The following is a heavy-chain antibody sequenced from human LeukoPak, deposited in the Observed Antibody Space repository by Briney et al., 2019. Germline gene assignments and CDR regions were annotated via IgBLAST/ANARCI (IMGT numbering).Heavy chain of an antibody. CDR2: IYYTGST. V-gene: IGHV4-39*07. D-gene: IGHD4-17*01. CDR1: GGFISSGCDY. Sequence: SETLSLTCTVSGGFISSGCDYWGWIRQPPGKGLQWIGSIYYTGSTNYNPSLKSRVTISVDTSKNQFSLKLRSVTAADTAVYYCARGPTMTTDYWGQGILVTVSS. J-gene: IGHJ4*02. CDR3: ARGPTMTTDY.